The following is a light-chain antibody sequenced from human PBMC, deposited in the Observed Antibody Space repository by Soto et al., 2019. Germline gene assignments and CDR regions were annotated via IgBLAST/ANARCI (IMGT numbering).Light chain of an antibody. Sequence: IVLTQSPGTLSLSPVERATLSCSASQSVSSSYLAWYQQKPGQAPRLLIYGASSRATGIPDRFSGSGSGAAFTVTISRLAPEGIAADYCEEYGGSPPWTFGQGTKVEV. J-gene: IGKJ1*01. CDR3: EEYGGSPPWT. CDR1: QSVSSSY. CDR2: GAS. V-gene: IGKV3-20*01.